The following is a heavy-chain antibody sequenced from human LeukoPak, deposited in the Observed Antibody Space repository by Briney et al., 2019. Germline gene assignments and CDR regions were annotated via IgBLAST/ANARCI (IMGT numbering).Heavy chain of an antibody. J-gene: IGHJ4*02. CDR1: GFTFSSYG. CDR2: IWYDGSNK. CDR3: ARVRGYSYGHLDY. D-gene: IGHD5-18*01. Sequence: GGSLRLSCAASGFTFSSYGMHWVRQAPGKGLEWVVVIWYDGSNKYYADSVKGRFTISRDNSKNTQYLQMNSLRAEDTAVYYCARVRGYSYGHLDYWGQGTLVTVSS. V-gene: IGHV3-33*01.